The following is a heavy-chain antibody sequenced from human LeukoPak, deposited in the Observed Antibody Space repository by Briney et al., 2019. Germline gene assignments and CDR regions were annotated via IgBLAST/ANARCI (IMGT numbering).Heavy chain of an antibody. CDR2: ISGSGGST. J-gene: IGHJ6*03. CDR3: AKGSHDSSGYYLGVYYYYYYMDV. D-gene: IGHD3-22*01. Sequence: GGSLRLSCAASGFTFSSYAMSWVRQAPGKGLEWVSAISGSGGSTYYADSVKGRFTISRDNSKNTLYLQMNSLRAEDTAVYYCAKGSHDSSGYYLGVYYYYYYMDVGSKGTTVTVSS. V-gene: IGHV3-23*01. CDR1: GFTFSSYA.